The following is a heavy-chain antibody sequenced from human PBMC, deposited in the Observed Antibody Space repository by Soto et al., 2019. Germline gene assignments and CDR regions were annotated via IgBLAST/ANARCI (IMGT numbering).Heavy chain of an antibody. D-gene: IGHD6-13*01. CDR2: INPNSGNT. V-gene: IGHV1-8*01. CDR1: GYTFTRYD. J-gene: IGHJ6*02. CDR3: ARTYSSSWYSYFYGMDV. Sequence: AAVKVSYKASGYTFTRYDINWVRQATGQGLEGMGWINPNSGNTGYAQKFQGRVTMTRNTSISTAYMELSSMRSEDTAVYYCARTYSSSWYSYFYGMDVWGQGTTVTVSS.